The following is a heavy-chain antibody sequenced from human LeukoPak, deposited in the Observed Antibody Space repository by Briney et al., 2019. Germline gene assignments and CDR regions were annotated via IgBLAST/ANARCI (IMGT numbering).Heavy chain of an antibody. V-gene: IGHV4-34*01. CDR3: ARAGRIMITFGGNWFDP. CDR1: GGSFSGYY. D-gene: IGHD3-16*01. Sequence: SETLSLTCAVYGGSFSGYYWSWIRQSPGKGLEWIGEINHSGSTNYNPSLKSRVTISVDTSKNQFSLKLSSVTAADTAVYYCARAGRIMITFGGNWFDPWGQGTLVTVSS. J-gene: IGHJ5*02. CDR2: INHSGST.